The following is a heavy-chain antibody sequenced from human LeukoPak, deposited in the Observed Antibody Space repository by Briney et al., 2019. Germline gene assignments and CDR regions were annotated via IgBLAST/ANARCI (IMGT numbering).Heavy chain of an antibody. J-gene: IGHJ4*02. Sequence: GGSLRLSCPASGFTFSSYSMNWVRQAPGKGLEWVSYISSSSSTIYYADSVKGRFTISRDNAKNSLYLQMNSLRAEDTAVYYCAKDVLRFLEWLPRDFDYWGQGTLVTVSS. CDR1: GFTFSSYS. D-gene: IGHD3-3*01. V-gene: IGHV3-48*01. CDR2: ISSSSSTI. CDR3: AKDVLRFLEWLPRDFDY.